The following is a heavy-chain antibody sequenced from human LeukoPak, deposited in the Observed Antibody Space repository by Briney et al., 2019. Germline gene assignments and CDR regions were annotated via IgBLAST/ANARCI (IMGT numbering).Heavy chain of an antibody. Sequence: PGGSLRLSCAASGFTFSNYWMNWVRQAPGKGLEWVGRIKSKTDGGTTDYAAPVKGRFTISRDDSKNTLYLQMNSLKTEDTAVYYCTASVSSGWYLVDYWGQGTLVTVSS. J-gene: IGHJ4*02. CDR3: TASVSSGWYLVDY. D-gene: IGHD6-19*01. V-gene: IGHV3-15*07. CDR2: IKSKTDGGTT. CDR1: GFTFSNYW.